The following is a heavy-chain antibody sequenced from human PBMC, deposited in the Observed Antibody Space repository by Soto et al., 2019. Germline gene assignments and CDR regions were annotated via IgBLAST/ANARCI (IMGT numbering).Heavy chain of an antibody. D-gene: IGHD3-10*01. Sequence: ASVKVSCKASGYTFSSYHINWVRQAPGQGLEWMGWISGYSGNTKYAQKLQGRVTMTTDTSTNTGYMELRSLRSDDTAVYYCARDIYGHVDAFDIWGQGTMVTVSS. CDR3: ARDIYGHVDAFDI. CDR2: ISGYSGNT. CDR1: GYTFSSYH. J-gene: IGHJ3*02. V-gene: IGHV1-18*01.